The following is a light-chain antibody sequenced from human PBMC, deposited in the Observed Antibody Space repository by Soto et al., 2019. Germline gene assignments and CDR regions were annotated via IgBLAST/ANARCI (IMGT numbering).Light chain of an antibody. CDR3: QLYGISPH. Sequence: EILLTQSPCTLSLSPGERATLSCRASQSVSSSYLAWYQQKPGHAPSLLIYGASSRATGIPDRLSGSGSGTDFTLTISRLEPEDFAVYYCQLYGISPHFGQGTRLEIK. CDR1: QSVSSSY. J-gene: IGKJ5*01. CDR2: GAS. V-gene: IGKV3-20*01.